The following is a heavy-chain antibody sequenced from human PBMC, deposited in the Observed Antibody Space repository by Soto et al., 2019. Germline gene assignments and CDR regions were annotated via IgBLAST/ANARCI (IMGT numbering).Heavy chain of an antibody. Sequence: SETLSLTCTVSGGSISSSSYYWGWIRQPPGKGLEWIGSIYYSGSTYYNPSLKSRVTISVDTSKNQFSLKLSSVTAADTAVYYCARPKGYCSGGSCYHVSYHWFDPWGQGTLVTVSS. D-gene: IGHD2-15*01. V-gene: IGHV4-39*01. CDR3: ARPKGYCSGGSCYHVSYHWFDP. CDR1: GGSISSSSYY. J-gene: IGHJ5*02. CDR2: IYYSGST.